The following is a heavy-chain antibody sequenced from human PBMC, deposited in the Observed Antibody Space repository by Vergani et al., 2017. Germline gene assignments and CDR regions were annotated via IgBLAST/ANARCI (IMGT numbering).Heavy chain of an antibody. CDR2: ISSSSANI. V-gene: IGHV3-21*01. CDR1: GFTFSSYT. D-gene: IGHD2-2*02. Sequence: EVQLVESGGGLVKPGGSLRLSCAASGFTFSSYTMTWVRQAPGKGLQWVSSISSSSANIHYADSVKGRFTVSRDSGRNSLYLQMKSLRAEDTAVYYCAIGQAGYQVLYRAYFDPWGQGTLVTVSS. J-gene: IGHJ5*02. CDR3: AIGQAGYQVLYRAYFDP.